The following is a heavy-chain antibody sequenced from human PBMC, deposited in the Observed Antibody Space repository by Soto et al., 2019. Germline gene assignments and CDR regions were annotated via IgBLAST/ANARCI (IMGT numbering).Heavy chain of an antibody. J-gene: IGHJ4*02. CDR3: ARITVDIVATIAVFDY. CDR1: GYTFTSYG. Sequence: ASVKVSCKASGYTFTSYGISWVRQAPGQGLEWMGWISAYNGNTNYAQKLQGRVTMTTDTSTSTAYMELRSLRSDDTAVYYCARITVDIVATIAVFDYWGQGTLVTVSS. V-gene: IGHV1-18*01. CDR2: ISAYNGNT. D-gene: IGHD5-12*01.